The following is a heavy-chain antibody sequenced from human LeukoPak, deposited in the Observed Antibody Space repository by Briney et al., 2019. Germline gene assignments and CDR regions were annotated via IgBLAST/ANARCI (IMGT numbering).Heavy chain of an antibody. CDR1: GFTFSSYV. Sequence: GGSLRLSCAASGFTFSSYVMSWVRQAPGKGLEWVSAISGSDGHTYYRDSVKGRFTISRDNSKNTLYLQMNSLRAEDTAVYYSTSGRQGYFDYWGQGTLVTVSS. CDR2: ISGSDGHT. D-gene: IGHD6-19*01. J-gene: IGHJ4*02. V-gene: IGHV3-23*01. CDR3: TSGRQGYFDY.